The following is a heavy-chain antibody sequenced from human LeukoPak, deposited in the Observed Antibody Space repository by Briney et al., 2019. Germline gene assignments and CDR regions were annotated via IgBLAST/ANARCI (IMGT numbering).Heavy chain of an antibody. CDR2: INPNSGGT. V-gene: IGHV1-2*02. CDR1: GYTFTGYY. J-gene: IGHJ3*02. D-gene: IGHD3-10*01. Sequence: ASVKVSCKASGYTFTGYYMHWVRQAPGQGLEWMGWINPNSGGTNYAQKFQGRVTMTRDTSISTAYMGLSRLRSDDTAVYYCATVRGVIGDAFDIWGQGTMVTVSS. CDR3: ATVRGVIGDAFDI.